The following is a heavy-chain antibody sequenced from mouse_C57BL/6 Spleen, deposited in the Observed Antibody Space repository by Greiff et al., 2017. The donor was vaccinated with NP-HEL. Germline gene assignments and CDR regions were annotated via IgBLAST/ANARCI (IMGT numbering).Heavy chain of an antibody. Sequence: DVKLVESGGGLVQSGRSLRLSCATSGFTFSDFYMEWVRQAPGKGLEWIAASRNKANDYTTEYSASVKGRFIVSRDTSQSILYLQMNALRAEDTAIYYCARDAYGYYAMDYWGQGTSVTVSS. CDR3: ARDAYGYYAMDY. CDR1: GFTFSDFY. CDR2: SRNKANDYTT. D-gene: IGHD1-1*01. J-gene: IGHJ4*01. V-gene: IGHV7-1*01.